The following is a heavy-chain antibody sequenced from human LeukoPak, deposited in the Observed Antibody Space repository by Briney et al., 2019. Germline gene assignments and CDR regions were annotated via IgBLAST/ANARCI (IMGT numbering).Heavy chain of an antibody. V-gene: IGHV1-8*01. CDR3: ARDQGTNLADFDY. CDR2: MDPSSGNT. Sequence: ASVKVSCKASGYTFTSYDINWVRQATGQGLEWMGWMDPSSGNTGYAQKFQGRVTMTRDTSISTAYMELSRLRSDDTAVYYCARDQGTNLADFDYWGQGTLVTVSS. CDR1: GYTFTSYD. J-gene: IGHJ4*02. D-gene: IGHD1-1*01.